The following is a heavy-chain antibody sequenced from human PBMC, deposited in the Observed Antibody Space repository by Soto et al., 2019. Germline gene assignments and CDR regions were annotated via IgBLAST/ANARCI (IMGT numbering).Heavy chain of an antibody. D-gene: IGHD6-25*01. J-gene: IGHJ3*02. Sequence: PGGSLRLSCAASGFTFDDYAMHWVRQAPGKGLEWVSGISWNSGSIGYADSVKGRFTISRDNAKNSLYLQMNSLRAEDTALYYCARYPSNGCKGSAFDIWGQGTMVTVSS. CDR1: GFTFDDYA. V-gene: IGHV3-9*01. CDR3: ARYPSNGCKGSAFDI. CDR2: ISWNSGSI.